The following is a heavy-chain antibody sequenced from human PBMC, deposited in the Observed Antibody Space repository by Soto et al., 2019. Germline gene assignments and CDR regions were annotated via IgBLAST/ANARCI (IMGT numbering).Heavy chain of an antibody. CDR1: GYTFTDYD. J-gene: IGHJ3*01. CDR3: ARDSSTTNPV. Sequence: QVQLVQSGAEVRRPETSVMVSCKTSGYTFTDYDINWVRQATGQGLEWMGWMNPNSGKTGYAQKFQGRVSMTRNTATSTAYMELSSLRSDDTAIYYCARDSSTTNPVWGQGTMVTVSS. CDR2: MNPNSGKT. D-gene: IGHD2-2*01. V-gene: IGHV1-8*01.